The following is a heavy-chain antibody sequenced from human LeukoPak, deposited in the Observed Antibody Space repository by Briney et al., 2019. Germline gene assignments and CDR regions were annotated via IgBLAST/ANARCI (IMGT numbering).Heavy chain of an antibody. Sequence: ASVKVSCKASGYTFSSHAMIWVRQAPGQGFEWMGWINPNSGGTNYAQKFQGRVTMTRDTSISTAYMELSRLRSDDTAVYYCARSKLGSHYYYYMDVWGKGTTVTVSS. V-gene: IGHV1-2*02. D-gene: IGHD3-3*02. CDR2: INPNSGGT. CDR1: GYTFSSHA. CDR3: ARSKLGSHYYYYMDV. J-gene: IGHJ6*03.